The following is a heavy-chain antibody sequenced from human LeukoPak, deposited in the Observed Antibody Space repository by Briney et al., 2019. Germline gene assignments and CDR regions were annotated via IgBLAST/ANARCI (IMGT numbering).Heavy chain of an antibody. CDR2: INTNTGKS. D-gene: IGHD6-13*01. CDR3: VRGAAGSSPDY. V-gene: IGHV7-4-1*01. CDR1: GYSFRSYA. Sequence: PGASVKVSCKASGYSFRSYAINWVRQAPGQGLEWMGWINTNTGKSTFAQGFTGRLVFSLDTSVSTTFLQIESLKAEDTAVYYCVRGAAGSSPDYWGQGTLVTVSS. J-gene: IGHJ4*02.